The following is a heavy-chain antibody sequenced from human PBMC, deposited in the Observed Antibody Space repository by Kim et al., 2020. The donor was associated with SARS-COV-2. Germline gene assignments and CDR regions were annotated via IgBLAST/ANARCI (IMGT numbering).Heavy chain of an antibody. CDR3: ARDRRVYQSGPPWELYAFDI. Sequence: SVKVSCKASGGTFSSYAISWVRQAPGQGLEGMGRIIPILGIANYAQKFQGRVTITADKSTSTAYMELSSLRCEDTAVYYCARDRRVYQSGPPWELYAFDIWGQGTMVTVSS. J-gene: IGHJ3*02. CDR1: GGTFSSYA. D-gene: IGHD1-7*01. CDR2: IIPILGIA. V-gene: IGHV1-69*04.